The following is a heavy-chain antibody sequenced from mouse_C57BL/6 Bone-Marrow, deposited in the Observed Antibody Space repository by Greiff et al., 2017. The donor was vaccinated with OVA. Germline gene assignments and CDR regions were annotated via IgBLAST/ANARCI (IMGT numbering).Heavy chain of an antibody. D-gene: IGHD1-1*01. V-gene: IGHV5-15*01. CDR2: ISNLAYSI. Sequence: DVHLVESGGGLVQPGGSLKLSCAASGFTFSDYGMAWVRQAPRKGPEWVAFISNLAYSIYYADTVTGRFTISRENAKNTLYLEMSSLRSEDTAMYYCAREDYYGSSYGTWFAYWGQGTLVTVSA. CDR3: AREDYYGSSYGTWFAY. J-gene: IGHJ3*01. CDR1: GFTFSDYG.